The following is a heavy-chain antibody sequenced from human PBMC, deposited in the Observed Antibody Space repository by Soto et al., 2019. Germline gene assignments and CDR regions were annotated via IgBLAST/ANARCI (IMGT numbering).Heavy chain of an antibody. CDR1: GFTFSSYS. CDR2: ISSSSSTI. D-gene: IGHD4-17*01. V-gene: IGHV3-48*01. Sequence: GSLRLSCAASGFTFSSYSMNWVRQAPGEGLEWVSYISSSSSTIYYADSVKGRFTISRDNAKNSLYLQMNSLRAEDTAVYYCAREDDYLNWFDXWGQGTLVTV. J-gene: IGHJ5*02. CDR3: AREDDYLNWFDX.